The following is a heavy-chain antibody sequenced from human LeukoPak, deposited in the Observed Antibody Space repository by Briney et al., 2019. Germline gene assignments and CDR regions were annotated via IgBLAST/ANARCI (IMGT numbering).Heavy chain of an antibody. CDR1: GGSISSYY. CDR2: IYYSGST. Sequence: SETLSLTCTVSGGSISSYYRSWIRQPPGKGLEWIGYIYYSGSTNYNPSLKSRVTISVDTSKNQFSLKLSSVTAADTAVYYCARARAGYYDFWSGYTLFDYWGQGTLVTVSS. V-gene: IGHV4-59*01. D-gene: IGHD3-3*01. J-gene: IGHJ4*02. CDR3: ARARAGYYDFWSGYTLFDY.